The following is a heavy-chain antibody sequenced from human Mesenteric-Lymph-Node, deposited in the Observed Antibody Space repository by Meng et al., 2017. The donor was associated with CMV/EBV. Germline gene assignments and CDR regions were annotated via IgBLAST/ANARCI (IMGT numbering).Heavy chain of an antibody. CDR3: ARGSYTALSGLDRNYYGMDV. CDR2: ISYDGGKK. V-gene: IGHV3-30*19. J-gene: IGHJ6*02. D-gene: IGHD3/OR15-3a*01. CDR1: GFTFSSYG. Sequence: GGSLRLSCVGSGFTFSSYGMHWVRQAPGKGLEWVTIISYDGGKKYYADSVRGRITVSRDNSKNTVYLQIGTLRDEDTAVYYCARGSYTALSGLDRNYYGMDVWGQGTTVTVSS.